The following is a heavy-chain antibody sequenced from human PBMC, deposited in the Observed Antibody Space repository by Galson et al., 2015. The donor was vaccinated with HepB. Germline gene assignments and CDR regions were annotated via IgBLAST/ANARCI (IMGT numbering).Heavy chain of an antibody. J-gene: IGHJ4*02. V-gene: IGHV3-53*01. D-gene: IGHD3-22*01. Sequence: SLRLSCAASGFTVSSNYMSWVHQAPGKGLEWVSVIYSGGSTYYADSVKGRFTISRDNSKNTLYLQMNSLRAEDTAVYYCARNYDSSGPFDYWGQGTLVTVSS. CDR1: GFTVSSNY. CDR2: IYSGGST. CDR3: ARNYDSSGPFDY.